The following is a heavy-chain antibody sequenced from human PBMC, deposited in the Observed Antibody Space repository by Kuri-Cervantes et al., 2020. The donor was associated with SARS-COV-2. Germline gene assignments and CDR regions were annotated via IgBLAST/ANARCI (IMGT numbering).Heavy chain of an antibody. V-gene: IGHV4-31*03. CDR2: IYYSGST. J-gene: IGHJ4*02. CDR3: ARDRSYSNGEPLYDY. Sequence: LRLSCTVSGGSISSGGYYWSWIRQHPGKGLEWIGYIYYSGSTYYNPSLKSRVTISVDTSKNQFSLKLSSVTAADTAVYYCARDRSYSNGEPLYDYGGQGTLVTVSS. D-gene: IGHD4-11*01. CDR1: GGSISSGGYY.